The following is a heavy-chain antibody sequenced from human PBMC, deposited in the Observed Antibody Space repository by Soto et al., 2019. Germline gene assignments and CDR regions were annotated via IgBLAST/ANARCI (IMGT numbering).Heavy chain of an antibody. J-gene: IGHJ4*02. V-gene: IGHV4-59*08. CDR3: ARRYSSSFDY. CDR1: GGYISSYY. CDR2: IYYSGST. D-gene: IGHD6-13*01. Sequence: SETLSLTCTVSGGYISSYYWSWIRQPPGKGLEWIGYIYYSGSTNYNPSLKSRVTISVDTSKNQFSLKLNSVTAADTAVYYCARRYSSSFDYWGQGTLVTVSS.